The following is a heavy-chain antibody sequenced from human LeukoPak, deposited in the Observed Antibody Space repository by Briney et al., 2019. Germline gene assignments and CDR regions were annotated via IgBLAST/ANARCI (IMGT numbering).Heavy chain of an antibody. CDR3: ARGLFGSGSCPDY. Sequence: GTSLRLSCAASGITFNAIHWVRQAPGKGLEWVALTRYDGRNKYYADSVKGRFTISIDNSKNMVYLHMNSLRADDTAVYYCARGLFGSGSCPDYWGQGTLVTVSS. J-gene: IGHJ4*02. D-gene: IGHD3-10*01. CDR2: TRYDGRNK. V-gene: IGHV3-33*01. CDR1: GITFNA.